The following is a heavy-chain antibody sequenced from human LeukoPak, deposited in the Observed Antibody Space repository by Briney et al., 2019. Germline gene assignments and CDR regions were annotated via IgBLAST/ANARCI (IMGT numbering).Heavy chain of an antibody. CDR1: GGTFSSYA. CDR2: IIPILGIA. CDR3: ARKVTLAGNGFDP. D-gene: IGHD2-21*02. Sequence: SVKVSCKASGGTFSSYAISWVRQAPGQGLEWMGRIIPILGIANYAQKSQGRVTITADKSTSTAYMELSSLRSEDTAVYYCARKVTLAGNGFDPWGQGTLVTVSS. J-gene: IGHJ5*02. V-gene: IGHV1-69*04.